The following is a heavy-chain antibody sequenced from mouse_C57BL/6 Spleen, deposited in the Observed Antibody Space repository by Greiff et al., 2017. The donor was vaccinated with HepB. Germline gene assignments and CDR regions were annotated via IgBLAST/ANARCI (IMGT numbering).Heavy chain of an antibody. CDR1: GFTFSSYA. CDR3: ARVGYYGSSTGYFDV. D-gene: IGHD1-1*01. CDR2: ISDGGSYT. Sequence: EVHLVESGGGLVKPGGSLKLSCAASGFTFSSYAMSWVRQTPEKRLEWVATISDGGSYTYYPDNVKGRFTISRDNAKNNLYLQMSHLKSEDTAMYYCARVGYYGSSTGYFDVWGTGTTVTVSS. J-gene: IGHJ1*03. V-gene: IGHV5-4*01.